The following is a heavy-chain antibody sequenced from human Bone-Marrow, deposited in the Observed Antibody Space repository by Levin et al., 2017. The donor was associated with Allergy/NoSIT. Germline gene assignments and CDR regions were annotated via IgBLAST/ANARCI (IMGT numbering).Heavy chain of an antibody. J-gene: IGHJ4*02. D-gene: IGHD1-1*01. CDR3: ARSTLVWDDFDY. Sequence: ASVKVSCKPSGYTFTTYQIHWVRQAPGQGLEWMGIINPYGGSTTYAQRFQGRVTMTSDTSTSTVYMELGRLTSEDTGVYFCARSTLVWDDFDYWGQGTQVTVSS. CDR1: GYTFTTYQ. V-gene: IGHV1-46*01. CDR2: INPYGGST.